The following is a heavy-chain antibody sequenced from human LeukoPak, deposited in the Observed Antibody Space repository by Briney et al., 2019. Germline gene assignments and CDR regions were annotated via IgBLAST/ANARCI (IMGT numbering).Heavy chain of an antibody. CDR2: ISWNSGSI. J-gene: IGHJ3*02. Sequence: GRSLRLSCAASGFTFDDYAMHWVRQALGKGLEWVSGISWNSGSIGYVDSVKGRFTISRDNAKNSLYLQMNSLRAEDTALYYCAKDSDSSGYDAFDMWGQGTMVTVSS. D-gene: IGHD3-22*01. CDR1: GFTFDDYA. CDR3: AKDSDSSGYDAFDM. V-gene: IGHV3-9*01.